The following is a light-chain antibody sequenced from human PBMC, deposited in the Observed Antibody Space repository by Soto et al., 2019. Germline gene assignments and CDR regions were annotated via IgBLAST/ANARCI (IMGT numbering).Light chain of an antibody. CDR3: QSYDSSKHPVV. V-gene: IGLV6-57*04. CDR1: SGSIASNY. CDR2: EDN. J-gene: IGLJ2*01. Sequence: NFMLTQPHSVSESPGKTVTISCTRSSGSIASNYVQWYQQRPGSAPTTVIYEDNQRPSGVPDRFSGSIDSSSNSASLTISGLKTEDEADYYCQSYDSSKHPVVFGGGTKLTVL.